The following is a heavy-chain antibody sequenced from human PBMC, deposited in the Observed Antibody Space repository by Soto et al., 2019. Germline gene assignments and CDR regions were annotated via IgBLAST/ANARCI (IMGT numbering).Heavy chain of an antibody. CDR3: ARGDLELLY. V-gene: IGHV4-59*01. Sequence: QVQLQESGPGLVKPSETLSLTCTVSGGSISSYYWSWIRQPPGKGLEWIGYIYYSGSTNHNPSLSGRVTISVDTSKNQFFLKLSSVTAADAAVYYCARGDLELLYWGQGTLVTVSS. CDR1: GGSISSYY. CDR2: IYYSGST. D-gene: IGHD1-7*01. J-gene: IGHJ4*02.